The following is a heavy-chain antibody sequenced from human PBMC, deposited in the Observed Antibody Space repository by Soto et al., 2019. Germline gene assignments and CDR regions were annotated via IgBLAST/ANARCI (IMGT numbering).Heavy chain of an antibody. V-gene: IGHV4-34*01. CDR1: GGSFSGYY. Sequence: PSETLSLTCAVYGGSFSGYYWSWIRQPPGKGLEWIGEINHSGSTNYNPSLKSRVTISVDTSKNQFSLKLSSVTAADTAVYYCARRVRDYGSGSYYNQAPTLRFDPWGQGTQVTVSS. J-gene: IGHJ5*02. D-gene: IGHD3-10*01. CDR2: INHSGST. CDR3: ARRVRDYGSGSYYNQAPTLRFDP.